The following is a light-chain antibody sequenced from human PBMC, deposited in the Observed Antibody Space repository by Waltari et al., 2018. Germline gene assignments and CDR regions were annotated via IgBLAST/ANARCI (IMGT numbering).Light chain of an antibody. J-gene: IGLJ1*01. CDR3: CSYAGRGTYV. CDR2: EGI. Sequence: QSALTQPASVSGHPGQSIPISRTRTTRDFWHNELVTRYHQHPGKAPNLLICEGIKRPSGVSSRFSGSKSGNTDSLTISGLQAEDEADYYCCSYAGRGTYVFGSGTKVTVL. V-gene: IGLV2-23*01. CDR1: TRDFWHNEL.